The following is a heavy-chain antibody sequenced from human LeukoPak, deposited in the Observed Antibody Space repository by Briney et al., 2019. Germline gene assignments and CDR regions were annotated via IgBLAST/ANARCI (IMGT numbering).Heavy chain of an antibody. CDR2: IRGKANTYAT. CDR1: GFTFSGSA. CDR3: TLGGDYGGY. V-gene: IGHV3-73*01. D-gene: IGHD1-26*01. Sequence: GGSLKLSFAASGFTFSGSAMHWVRQASGKGLEWVGRIRGKANTYATAYAASVKGRFTISRDDSKNTAYLQMNSLKTEDTAVYYCTLGGDYGGYWGQGTLVTVSS. J-gene: IGHJ4*02.